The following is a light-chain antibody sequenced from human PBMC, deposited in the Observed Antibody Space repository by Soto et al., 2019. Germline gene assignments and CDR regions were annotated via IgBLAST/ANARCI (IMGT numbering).Light chain of an antibody. Sequence: DIQMTQSPSSLSTSIGDRVTITCRASQGISSSLAWYQQKPGKVPSLLIYDASTLQSGVPSRFSVSGSGTDFTLTISSLQPEDVATYYCQKYKSAPYTFGPGTKVDIK. V-gene: IGKV1-27*01. CDR2: DAS. CDR3: QKYKSAPYT. CDR1: QGISSS. J-gene: IGKJ3*01.